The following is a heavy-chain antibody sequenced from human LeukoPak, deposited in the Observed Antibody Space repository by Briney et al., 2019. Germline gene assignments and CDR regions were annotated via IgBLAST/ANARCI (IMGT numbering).Heavy chain of an antibody. D-gene: IGHD3-10*01. Sequence: PGGSLRLSCAASGFTFTTYRMGWVRQAPGKGLEWVANIKQDGSEKYYVDSVKGRFTISRDNAKNSLSLQMNSLRAEDTAVYYCARPLMYYYGSETYFWFDPWGQGTLVTVSS. V-gene: IGHV3-7*01. CDR1: GFTFTTYR. CDR2: IKQDGSEK. J-gene: IGHJ5*02. CDR3: ARPLMYYYGSETYFWFDP.